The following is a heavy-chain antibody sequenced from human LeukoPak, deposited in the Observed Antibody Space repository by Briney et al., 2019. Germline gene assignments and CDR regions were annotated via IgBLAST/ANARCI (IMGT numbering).Heavy chain of an antibody. D-gene: IGHD1-26*01. Sequence: GGSLRLSCAASGFTFSNYWMHWVRQAPGKGLEWVSHITASGTAMFYADSVKGRFTISRDNAKNSLYLQMNSLRDEDTAVYYCASSGSYRFDYWGQGTLVTVSS. CDR1: GFTFSNYW. J-gene: IGHJ4*02. V-gene: IGHV3-48*02. CDR3: ASSGSYRFDY. CDR2: ITASGTAM.